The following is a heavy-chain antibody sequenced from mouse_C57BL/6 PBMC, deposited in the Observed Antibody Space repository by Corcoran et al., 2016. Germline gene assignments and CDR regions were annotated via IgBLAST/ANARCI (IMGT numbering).Heavy chain of an antibody. Sequence: QVQLQQSGAELVKPGASVKISCKASGYAFSSYWMNWVKQRPGKGLEWIGQIYPGDGDTNYNGKFKGKATLTADKSSSTAYMQLSSLTSEDSAVYFCARRPLLLSQAAMDYWGQGTSVTVSS. CDR3: ARRPLLLSQAAMDY. D-gene: IGHD1-1*02. CDR2: IYPGDGDT. J-gene: IGHJ4*01. CDR1: GYAFSSYW. V-gene: IGHV1-80*01.